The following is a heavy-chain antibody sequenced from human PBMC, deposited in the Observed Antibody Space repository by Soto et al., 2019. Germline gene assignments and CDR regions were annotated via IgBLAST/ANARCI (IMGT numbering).Heavy chain of an antibody. D-gene: IGHD2-8*01. J-gene: IGHJ5*02. V-gene: IGHV1-24*01. CDR1: GYTLTELS. CDR3: ATDGIYCTNGVCKRGNWFDP. CDR2: FDPEDGET. Sequence: ASVKVSFKVSGYTLTELSMHWVRQAPGKGLEWMGGFDPEDGETIYAQKFQGRVTMTEDTSTDTAYMELSSLRSEDTAVYYCATDGIYCTNGVCKRGNWFDPWGQGTLVTVS.